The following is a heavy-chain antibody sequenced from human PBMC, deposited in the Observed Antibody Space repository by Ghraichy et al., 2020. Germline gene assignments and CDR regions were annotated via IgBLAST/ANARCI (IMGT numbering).Heavy chain of an antibody. J-gene: IGHJ4*02. Sequence: SLLLSCAASGFTFLLYAMSWVRQAPGKGLEWVSAISGSGGSTYSSDSVKGRFTISRDNSKNTLYLQMNSLRAEDTAVYYCAKRRDGYNYYFDYWGQGTRVTVSS. CDR2: ISGSGGST. V-gene: IGHV3-23*01. D-gene: IGHD5-24*01. CDR1: GFTFLLYA. CDR3: AKRRDGYNYYFDY.